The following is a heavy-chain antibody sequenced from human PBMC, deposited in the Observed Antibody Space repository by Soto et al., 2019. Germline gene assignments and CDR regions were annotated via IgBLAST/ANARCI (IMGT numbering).Heavy chain of an antibody. D-gene: IGHD6-13*01. CDR2: IDQDGTEK. V-gene: IGHV3-7*01. CDR3: ARERAEAAALDY. J-gene: IGHJ4*02. Sequence: EVQLVESGGGLVQPGGSLRLSCAASGLIFSSYWMSWVRQAPGKGPEWVANIDQDGTEKNYIDSVKGRFTISRDNAKNSLYLQMNSLRAEDTAVYYCARERAEAAALDYWGQGTLVTVSS. CDR1: GLIFSSYW.